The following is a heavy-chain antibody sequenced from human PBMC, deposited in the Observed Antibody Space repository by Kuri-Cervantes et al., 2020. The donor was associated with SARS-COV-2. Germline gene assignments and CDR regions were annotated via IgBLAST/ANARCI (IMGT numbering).Heavy chain of an antibody. D-gene: IGHD6-19*01. V-gene: IGHV3-33*01. CDR1: GFTCSSYG. Sequence: GESLKISCAASGFTCSSYGMHWVRQAPGKGLEWVAVIWYDGSNKYYADSVKGRFTISRDNSKNTLYLQMTSLRAEDTAVYYCARAQQWLEPNFDYWGQGTLVTVSS. J-gene: IGHJ4*02. CDR3: ARAQQWLEPNFDY. CDR2: IWYDGSNK.